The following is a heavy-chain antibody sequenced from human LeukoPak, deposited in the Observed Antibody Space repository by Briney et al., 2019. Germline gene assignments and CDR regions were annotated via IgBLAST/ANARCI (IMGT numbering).Heavy chain of an antibody. CDR2: LYYSGST. V-gene: IGHV4-59*08. Sequence: SETLSLTCTVSGDSISSYYWSWIRQPPGKGLEWIGYLYYSGSTNYNPSLKSRVTISVDTSKNQFSLKLSSVTAADTAVYYCARHVVQMATMGAFDIWGQGTMVTVFS. CDR3: ARHVVQMATMGAFDI. J-gene: IGHJ3*02. CDR1: GDSISSYY. D-gene: IGHD5-24*01.